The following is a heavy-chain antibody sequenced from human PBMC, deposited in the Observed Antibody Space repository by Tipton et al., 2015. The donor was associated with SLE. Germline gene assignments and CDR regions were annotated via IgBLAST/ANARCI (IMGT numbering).Heavy chain of an antibody. D-gene: IGHD6-19*01. J-gene: IGHJ5*02. V-gene: IGHV3-23*01. Sequence: SLRLSCVASEFSFSTYNMNWVRQAPGKGLEWVSVIGGSGGSTYYADSVKGRFTISRDNSKNTLYLQMNSLRAEDTAVYYCAKGGITVAGWFDPWGQGALVTVSS. CDR1: EFSFSTYN. CDR3: AKGGITVAGWFDP. CDR2: IGGSGGST.